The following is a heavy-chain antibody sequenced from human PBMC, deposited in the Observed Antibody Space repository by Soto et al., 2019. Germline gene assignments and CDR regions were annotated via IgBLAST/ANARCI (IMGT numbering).Heavy chain of an antibody. CDR1: GYTFNHYG. D-gene: IGHD1-26*01. J-gene: IGHJ6*02. CDR3: ARTTGSYSYYGMDV. V-gene: IGHV1-18*01. CDR2: ISLYNGNT. Sequence: ASVKVSCKASGYTFNHYGISWVRQAPGQGLEWMGWISLYNGNTNYAQKLQGRVTMTTDTSTSTAYMELRGLRSDDTAVYYCARTTGSYSYYGMDVWGQGTTVTVSS.